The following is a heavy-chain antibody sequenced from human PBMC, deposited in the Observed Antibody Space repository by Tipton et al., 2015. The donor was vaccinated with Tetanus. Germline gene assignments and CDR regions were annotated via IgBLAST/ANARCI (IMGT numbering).Heavy chain of an antibody. D-gene: IGHD3-3*01. J-gene: IGHJ4*02. CDR2: VWYDGSEQ. V-gene: IGHV3-33*01. CDR1: GFTFNGYG. Sequence: QLVQSGGGVVQPGRSLRLSCAASGFTFNGYGMHWVRQAPGKGLEWLALVWYDGSEQYYADSVKGRFTISRDNSKNTGDLQRNNLRAEDTAVYYCARERCLEGLGPFDSWGQGTLVAVSS. CDR3: ARERCLEGLGPFDS.